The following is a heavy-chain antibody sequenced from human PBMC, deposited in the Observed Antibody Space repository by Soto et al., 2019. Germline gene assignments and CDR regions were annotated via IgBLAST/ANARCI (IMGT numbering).Heavy chain of an antibody. J-gene: IGHJ5*02. CDR2: IYNGDSDT. Sequence: RGEALKISWKASGYSFSDYWIGWVRQMPGRGVELMGIIYNGDSDTRYSASFQGQVTISADKSISTTFLPWSSLNASDTAMYYCARRGQYFGTFTCRFDXWGQGTMVTVSX. V-gene: IGHV5-51*01. CDR1: GYSFSDYW. D-gene: IGHD3-9*01. CDR3: ARRGQYFGTFTCRFDX.